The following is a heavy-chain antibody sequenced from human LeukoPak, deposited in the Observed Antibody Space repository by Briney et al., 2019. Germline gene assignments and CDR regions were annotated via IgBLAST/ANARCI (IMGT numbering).Heavy chain of an antibody. J-gene: IGHJ4*02. Sequence: SETLSLTCTVSGGSISSYYWNWIRQPPGKGLEWIGYIFHSGSTNYNPSLKSRVTMSVDTSKNQFSLKLSSVTAADTAVYYCAREASSGWHIDYWGQGTLVTVSS. CDR2: IFHSGST. CDR3: AREASSGWHIDY. V-gene: IGHV4-59*01. D-gene: IGHD6-19*01. CDR1: GGSISSYY.